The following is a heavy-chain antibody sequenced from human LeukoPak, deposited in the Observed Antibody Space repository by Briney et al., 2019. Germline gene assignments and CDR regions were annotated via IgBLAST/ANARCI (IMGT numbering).Heavy chain of an antibody. CDR3: VSVYLDA. D-gene: IGHD3-16*02. J-gene: IGHJ6*02. CDR1: GFTFRNYW. V-gene: IGHV3-7*02. CDR2: IKEDGSVQ. Sequence: GGSLRLSCAVSGFTFRNYWINWVRQDPGKGLEWVAQIKEDGSVQKYVDSVKGRFTISRDNAKNSLYLQMDSLRAEDTAVYYCVSVYLDAWGQGATVTVSS.